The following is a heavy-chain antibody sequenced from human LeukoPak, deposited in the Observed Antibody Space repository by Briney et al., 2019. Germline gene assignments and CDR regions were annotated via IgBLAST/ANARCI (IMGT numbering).Heavy chain of an antibody. Sequence: PGGSLRLSCAASGSTFSSYSMNWVRQAPGKELEWVSSISSSSSYIYYADSVKGRFTISRDNAKNSLYLQMNSLRAEDTAVYYCARGNGFRKIVYYYYGMDVWGQGTTVTVSS. CDR2: ISSSSSYI. CDR3: ARGNGFRKIVYYYYGMDV. J-gene: IGHJ6*02. D-gene: IGHD2-8*01. V-gene: IGHV3-21*01. CDR1: GSTFSSYS.